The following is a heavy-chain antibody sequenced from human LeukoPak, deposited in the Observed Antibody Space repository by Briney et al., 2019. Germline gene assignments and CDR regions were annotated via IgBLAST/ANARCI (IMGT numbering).Heavy chain of an antibody. CDR2: INSDGSST. Sequence: GGSLRLSCAASGFTFSSYWMHWVRQAPGKGLVWVSRINSDGSSTSYADSVKGRFTISRDNAKNTLYLQMNSLRAEDTAVYYCAKRSRSSGRYLFESWGQGTLVTVSS. V-gene: IGHV3-74*01. J-gene: IGHJ4*02. CDR1: GFTFSSYW. D-gene: IGHD6-19*01. CDR3: AKRSRSSGRYLFES.